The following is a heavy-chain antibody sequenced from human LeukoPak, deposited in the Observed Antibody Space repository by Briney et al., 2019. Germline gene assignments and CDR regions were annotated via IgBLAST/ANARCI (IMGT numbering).Heavy chain of an antibody. D-gene: IGHD6-13*01. Sequence: GASVKVSCTASGYTFSGYYMHWVRQAPGQGLEWMGWINPNSGDTNYAQKFQGRVTMTRDTSISTAYMELSRLRFDDTAVYYCARHTLAAADWGQGTLVTVSS. V-gene: IGHV1-2*02. CDR2: INPNSGDT. J-gene: IGHJ4*02. CDR3: ARHTLAAAD. CDR1: GYTFSGYY.